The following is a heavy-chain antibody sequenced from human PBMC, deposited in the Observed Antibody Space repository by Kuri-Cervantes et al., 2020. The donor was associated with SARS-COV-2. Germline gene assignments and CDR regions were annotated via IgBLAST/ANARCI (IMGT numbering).Heavy chain of an antibody. D-gene: IGHD3-9*01. J-gene: IGHJ4*02. V-gene: IGHV4-39*01. CDR2: IYFSGST. CDR3: GRQASDWHIDY. Sequence: GSLRLSCSVSGGSISSSGHYWGWVRQPPGKGLEWIGSIYFSGSTYYTPSLKSRVTISVDTSKNQFSLKLTSVTATDTAVYYCGRQASDWHIDYWGQGTQVTVSS. CDR1: GGSISSSGHY.